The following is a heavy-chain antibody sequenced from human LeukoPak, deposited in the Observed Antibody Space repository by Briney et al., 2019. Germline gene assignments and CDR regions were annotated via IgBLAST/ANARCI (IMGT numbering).Heavy chain of an antibody. CDR1: GFTFSSCS. Sequence: GGSLRLSCAASGFTFSSCSMNWVRQAPGKGLEWVSSISSSSSYIYYADSVKGRFTISRDNAKNSLYLQMNSLRAEDTAVYYCARSAGHYYYMDVWGKGTTVTVSS. V-gene: IGHV3-21*01. CDR3: ARSAGHYYYMDV. CDR2: ISSSSSYI. J-gene: IGHJ6*03. D-gene: IGHD1-14*01.